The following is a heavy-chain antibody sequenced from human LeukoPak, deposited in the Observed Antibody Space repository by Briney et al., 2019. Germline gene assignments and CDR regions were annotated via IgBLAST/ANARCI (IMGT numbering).Heavy chain of an antibody. J-gene: IGHJ5*02. D-gene: IGHD1-14*01. V-gene: IGHV4-39*01. CDR1: GGSISSSSYY. CDR2: IYYSGST. Sequence: PSETLSLTCTVSGGSISSSSYYWGWIRQPPGKGLEWIGSIYYSGSTYYNPSLKSRVTISVDTSKNQFSLKLSSVTAADTAVYYCARGTTYGFDPWGQGTLVTVSS. CDR3: ARGTTYGFDP.